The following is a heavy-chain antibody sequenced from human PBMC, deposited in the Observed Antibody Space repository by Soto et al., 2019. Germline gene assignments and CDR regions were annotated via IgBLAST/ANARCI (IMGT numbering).Heavy chain of an antibody. CDR3: ARIPYDFWSGYTSVAFDS. D-gene: IGHD3-3*01. CDR2: ISYDGSNK. Sequence: PGGSLRLSCAASGFTFSSYWMHWVRQAPGKGLEWVAVISYDGSNKYYADSVKGRFTISRDNAKNSLYLQMNSLRAEDTAVYYCARIPYDFWSGYTSVAFDSWGQGKMVTVSS. J-gene: IGHJ3*02. CDR1: GFTFSSYW. V-gene: IGHV3-30*03.